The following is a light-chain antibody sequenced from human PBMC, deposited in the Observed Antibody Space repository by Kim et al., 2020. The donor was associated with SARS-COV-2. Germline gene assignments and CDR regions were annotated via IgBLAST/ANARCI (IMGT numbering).Light chain of an antibody. CDR2: GAC. Sequence: VSAGTRAHLSSKATESGSSNFAWYQQKPGQARRRLICGACTRAACIPARISGSGSGTEFTFTISSLQSEDFAVYYWKQYNNWPLYTLGQGTKLEI. J-gene: IGKJ2*01. CDR3: KQYNNWPLYT. CDR1: ESGSSN. V-gene: IGKV3-15*01.